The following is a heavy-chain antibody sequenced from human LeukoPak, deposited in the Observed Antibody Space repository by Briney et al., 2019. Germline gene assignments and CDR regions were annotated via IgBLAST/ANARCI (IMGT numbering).Heavy chain of an antibody. CDR3: AKNAGYSYGLYYFDY. J-gene: IGHJ4*02. D-gene: IGHD5-18*01. CDR1: GFTFSSYS. Sequence: GGSLRLSCAASGFTFSSYSMSWVRQAPGKGLEWVPAISGSGGSTYYADSVKGRFTISRDNSKNTLYLQMNSLRAEDTAVYYCAKNAGYSYGLYYFDYWGQGTLVTVSS. V-gene: IGHV3-23*01. CDR2: ISGSGGST.